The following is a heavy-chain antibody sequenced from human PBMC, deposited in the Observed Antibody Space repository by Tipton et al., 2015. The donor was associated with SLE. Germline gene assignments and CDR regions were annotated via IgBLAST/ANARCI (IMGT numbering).Heavy chain of an antibody. V-gene: IGHV3-53*01. Sequence: SLRLSCAASGFTVSSYYMSWVRQAPGQGLEWVSVIYSGGSTYYADSVKGRFTISRDNAKNSLYLQMNSLRAEDTAVYYCARDRSGDDYPYFDYWGQGTLVTVSS. J-gene: IGHJ4*02. CDR1: GFTVSSYY. D-gene: IGHD5-12*01. CDR2: IYSGGST. CDR3: ARDRSGDDYPYFDY.